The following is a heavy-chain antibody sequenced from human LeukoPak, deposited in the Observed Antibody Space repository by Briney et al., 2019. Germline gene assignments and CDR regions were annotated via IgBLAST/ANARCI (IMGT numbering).Heavy chain of an antibody. J-gene: IGHJ4*02. CDR1: GFSFSNAW. CDR3: ARGRGLGVVSPYFDY. D-gene: IGHD3-3*01. CDR2: IYGDGRI. Sequence: GGSLRLSCATSGFSFSNAWMNWVRQAPGKGLERVSVIYGDGRIRYADSVRGRFTISRDNSRNTLYLQMNNLRVEDTAVYYCARGRGLGVVSPYFDYWGQGTLLTVSS. V-gene: IGHV3-53*01.